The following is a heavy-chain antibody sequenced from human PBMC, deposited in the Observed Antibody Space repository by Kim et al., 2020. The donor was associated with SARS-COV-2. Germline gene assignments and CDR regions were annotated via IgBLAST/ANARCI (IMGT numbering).Heavy chain of an antibody. CDR1: GGTFSSYA. Sequence: SVKVSCKASGGTFSSYAISWVRQAPGQGLEWMGRIIPILGIANYAQKFQGRVTITADKSTSTAYMELSSLRSEDTAVYYCARGRTTVTTGPYWFDPWGQGTLVTVSS. D-gene: IGHD4-17*01. CDR3: ARGRTTVTTGPYWFDP. V-gene: IGHV1-69*04. CDR2: IIPILGIA. J-gene: IGHJ5*02.